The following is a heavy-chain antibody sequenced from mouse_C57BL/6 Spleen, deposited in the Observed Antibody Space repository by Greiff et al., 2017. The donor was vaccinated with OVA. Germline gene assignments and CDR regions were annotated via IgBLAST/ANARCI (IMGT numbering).Heavy chain of an antibody. J-gene: IGHJ2*01. CDR3: TTDGSSYSYFDY. D-gene: IGHD1-1*01. CDR1: GFNIKDDY. V-gene: IGHV14-4*01. Sequence: EVKLMESGAELVRPGASVKLSCTASGFNIKDDYMHWVKQRPEQGLEWIGWIDPENGDTEYASKFQGKATITADTSSNTAYLQLSSLTSEDTAVYYCTTDGSSYSYFDYWGQGTTLTVSS. CDR2: IDPENGDT.